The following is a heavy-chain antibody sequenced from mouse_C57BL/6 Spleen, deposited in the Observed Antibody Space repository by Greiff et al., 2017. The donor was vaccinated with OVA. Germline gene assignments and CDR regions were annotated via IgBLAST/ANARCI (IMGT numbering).Heavy chain of an antibody. J-gene: IGHJ1*03. CDR1: GYTFTSYW. D-gene: IGHD1-1*01. CDR2: IYPSDSET. CDR3: ARDGSSPWYFDV. Sequence: QVQLKQPGAELVRPGSSVKLSCKASGYTFTSYWMDWVKQRPGQGLEWIGNIYPSDSETHYNQKFKDKATLTVDKSSSTAYMQLSSLTSEDSAVYYCARDGSSPWYFDVWGTGTTVTVSS. V-gene: IGHV1-61*01.